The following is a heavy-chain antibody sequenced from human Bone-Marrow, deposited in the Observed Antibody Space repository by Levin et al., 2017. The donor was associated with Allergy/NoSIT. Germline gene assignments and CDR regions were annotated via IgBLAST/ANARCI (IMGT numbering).Heavy chain of an antibody. Sequence: SCTASGFTFSDFHMSWIRQAPGKGLEWVSYISSSGGTIYYADSVKGRFTASRDSADKSLYLQMNDLRADDTAVYYCARTKIVPTLYDYWGQGTLVTVSS. D-gene: IGHD5-12*01. CDR2: ISSSGGTI. J-gene: IGHJ4*02. V-gene: IGHV3-11*01. CDR1: GFTFSDFH. CDR3: ARTKIVPTLYDY.